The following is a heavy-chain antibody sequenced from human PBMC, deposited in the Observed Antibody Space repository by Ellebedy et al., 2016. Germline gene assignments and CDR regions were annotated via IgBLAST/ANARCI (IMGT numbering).Heavy chain of an antibody. CDR1: GFTVSSSY. J-gene: IGHJ4*02. V-gene: IGHV3-53*01. CDR2: TSPGGTM. D-gene: IGHD3-10*01. CDR3: ANVGGSGTYYSGY. Sequence: GGSLRLSCAASGFTVSSSYVSWVRQAPGKGLEWVSMTSPGGTMHYADYVKGRFTISRDNSKNRLYLQMSSLKVEDTATYYCANVGGSGTYYSGYWGQGTLVTVSS.